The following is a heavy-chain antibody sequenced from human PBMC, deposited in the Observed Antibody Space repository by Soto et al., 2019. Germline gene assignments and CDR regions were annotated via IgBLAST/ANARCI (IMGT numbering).Heavy chain of an antibody. CDR1: GCAFSNYE. V-gene: IGHV3-48*03. J-gene: IGHJ4*02. Sequence: PVGSLRLSCAASGCAFSNYEMNWVRQAPGKGLEWVSYISLSGSTIYYADSVKGRFTISRDDAKNSLYLQMDSLRADDTAVYYCARESFSAPKNFFDDWRQGTLVTVSS. D-gene: IGHD3-3*02. CDR2: ISLSGSTI. CDR3: ARESFSAPKNFFDD.